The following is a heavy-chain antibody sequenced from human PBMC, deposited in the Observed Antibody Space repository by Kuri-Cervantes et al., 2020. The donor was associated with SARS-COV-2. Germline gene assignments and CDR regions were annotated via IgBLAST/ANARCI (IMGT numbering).Heavy chain of an antibody. Sequence: SETLSLTCAFYGESFSGYYWNWIRQSPGKGLEWIGEVNHRGSTNYNPSLKSRVTISVDTSKNQFSLKLSSVTAADTAVYYCARDGFGYDYVWGSYRYDYWGQGTLVTVSS. D-gene: IGHD3-16*02. J-gene: IGHJ4*02. V-gene: IGHV4-34*01. CDR3: ARDGFGYDYVWGSYRYDY. CDR2: VNHRGST. CDR1: GESFSGYY.